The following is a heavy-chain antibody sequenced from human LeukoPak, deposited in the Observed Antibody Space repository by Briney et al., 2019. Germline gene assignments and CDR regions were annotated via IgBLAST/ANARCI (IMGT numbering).Heavy chain of an antibody. CDR1: GFTFSSYS. D-gene: IGHD3-16*01. Sequence: PGGSLRLSCAASGFTFSSYSMNWVRQAPGKGLEWVSYISSSSSTIYYADSVKGRFTISRDNAKNSLYLQMNSLRAEDTAVYYCARRNDVHVYYFDYWGQGTLVTVSS. J-gene: IGHJ4*02. V-gene: IGHV3-48*01. CDR2: ISSSSSTI. CDR3: ARRNDVHVYYFDY.